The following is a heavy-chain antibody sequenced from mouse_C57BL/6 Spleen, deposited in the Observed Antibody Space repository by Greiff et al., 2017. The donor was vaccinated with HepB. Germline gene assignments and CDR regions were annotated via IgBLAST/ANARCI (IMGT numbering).Heavy chain of an antibody. CDR1: GYTFTDYY. D-gene: IGHD2-4*01. J-gene: IGHJ4*01. CDR2: INPNNGGT. V-gene: IGHV1-26*01. Sequence: EVQLQQSGPELVKPGASVKISCKASGYTFTDYYMNWVKQSHGKSLEWIGDINPNNGGTSYNQKFKGKATLTVDKSSSTAYMELRSLTSEDSAVYYCVRSEREEDYDNYYAMDYWGQGTSVTVSS. CDR3: VRSEREEDYDNYYAMDY.